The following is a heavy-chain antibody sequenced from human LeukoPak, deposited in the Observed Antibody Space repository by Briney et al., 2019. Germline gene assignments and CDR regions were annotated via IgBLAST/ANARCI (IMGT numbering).Heavy chain of an antibody. CDR1: GGSISSYY. D-gene: IGHD2/OR15-2a*01. Sequence: ASETLSLTCTVSGGSISSYYWSWIRQPPGKGLEWIGYIYYSGSTNYNPSLKSRVTISADTSKNQLSLKLRSVTAADTAVYYCARGATSLSYFDSRGQGTLVTVSS. CDR3: ARGATSLSYFDS. J-gene: IGHJ4*02. V-gene: IGHV4-59*01. CDR2: IYYSGST.